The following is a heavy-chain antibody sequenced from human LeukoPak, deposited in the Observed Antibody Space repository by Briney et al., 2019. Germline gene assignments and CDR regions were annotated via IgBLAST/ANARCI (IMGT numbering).Heavy chain of an antibody. Sequence: PGGSLRLSCAASGFTFSSYSMNWVRQAPGKGLEWVSYISSSSSTIYYADSVKGRFTISRDNAKNSLYLQMNSLRAEDTAVYYCARGYYDSSGYSLTDSWGQGTLVTVSS. V-gene: IGHV3-48*01. D-gene: IGHD3-22*01. CDR1: GFTFSSYS. CDR2: ISSSSSTI. J-gene: IGHJ4*02. CDR3: ARGYYDSSGYSLTDS.